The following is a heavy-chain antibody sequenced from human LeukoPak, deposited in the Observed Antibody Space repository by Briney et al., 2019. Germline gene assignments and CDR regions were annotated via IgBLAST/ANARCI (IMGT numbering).Heavy chain of an antibody. Sequence: GGSLRLSCAASGFTFSDYYMSWIRQAPGKGLEWVSYISSSSTHIYYADSVKGRFTISRDNARNSLYLQMNSLRAEDTAIYYCARSEHSSSSFDYWGQGTLVTVSS. CDR3: ARSEHSSSSFDY. V-gene: IGHV3-11*06. D-gene: IGHD6-6*01. J-gene: IGHJ4*02. CDR2: ISSSSTHI. CDR1: GFTFSDYY.